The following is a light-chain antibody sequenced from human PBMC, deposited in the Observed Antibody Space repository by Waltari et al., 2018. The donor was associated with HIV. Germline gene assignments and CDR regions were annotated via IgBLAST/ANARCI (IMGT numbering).Light chain of an antibody. Sequence: QSVLTQPPSVSAAPGQKVTIPCSGSISNIGNNYVSWYQQLPGTAPKLLIYDNNKRPSGIPDRFSASKSGTSATLGITGLQTVDEADYYCGTWDSSLSVFVFGTGTKVAVL. CDR1: ISNIGNNY. V-gene: IGLV1-51*01. CDR3: GTWDSSLSVFV. J-gene: IGLJ1*01. CDR2: DNN.